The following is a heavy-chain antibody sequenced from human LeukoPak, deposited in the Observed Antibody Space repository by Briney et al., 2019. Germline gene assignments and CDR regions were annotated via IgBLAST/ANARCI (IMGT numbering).Heavy chain of an antibody. CDR3: AKEELSGLFDY. CDR1: GFTFSSYA. D-gene: IGHD1-7*01. V-gene: IGHV3-30*02. J-gene: IGHJ4*02. CDR2: VHYDGRDS. Sequence: GGSLRLSCAASGFTFSSYAMHWVRQAPGKGPEWVAFVHYDGRDSNYADSVQGRFIISRDNSKYTLYLQMNRLTVDDTGVYYCAKEELSGLFDYWGQGAQVTVSS.